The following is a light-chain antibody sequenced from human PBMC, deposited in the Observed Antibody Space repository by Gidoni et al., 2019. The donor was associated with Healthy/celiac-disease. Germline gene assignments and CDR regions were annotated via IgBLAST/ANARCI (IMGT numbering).Light chain of an antibody. CDR2: AAS. Sequence: DIQLTQSPSFLSASVGDRATINCRASQGISSYLAWYQQKPGKAPKLLIYAASTLQSGVPSRFSGSGSGTEFTLTISSLQPEDFATYYCQQLNSYPLAFGGGTKVEIK. J-gene: IGKJ4*01. CDR1: QGISSY. V-gene: IGKV1-9*01. CDR3: QQLNSYPLA.